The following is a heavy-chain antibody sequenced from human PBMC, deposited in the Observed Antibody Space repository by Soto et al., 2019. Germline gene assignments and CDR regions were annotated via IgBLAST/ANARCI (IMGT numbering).Heavy chain of an antibody. CDR3: AFTGTTYYGMDV. CDR1: GYSFTSYW. J-gene: IGHJ6*02. D-gene: IGHD1-7*01. Sequence: PGESLKISCKGSGYSFTSYWISWVRQMPGKGLEWMGRIDPSDSYTNYSPSFQGHVTISADKSISTAYLQWSSLKASETAMYYCAFTGTTYYGMDVWGQGTTVTVSS. CDR2: IDPSDSYT. V-gene: IGHV5-10-1*01.